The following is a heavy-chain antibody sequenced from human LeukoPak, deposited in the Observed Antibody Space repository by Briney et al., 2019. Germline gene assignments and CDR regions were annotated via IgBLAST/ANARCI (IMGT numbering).Heavy chain of an antibody. J-gene: IGHJ6*02. CDR1: GYTFTSYG. Sequence: ASVKVSCKASGYTFTSYGISWVRQAPGQGLEWMGWISAYNGNTNYAQKLQGRVTMTTDTSTSTAYMELRSLRSDDTAVYYCASLPGGYCSSTSCYYDYYGMDVWGQGTTVTVSS. V-gene: IGHV1-18*01. CDR3: ASLPGGYCSSTSCYYDYYGMDV. D-gene: IGHD2-2*01. CDR2: ISAYNGNT.